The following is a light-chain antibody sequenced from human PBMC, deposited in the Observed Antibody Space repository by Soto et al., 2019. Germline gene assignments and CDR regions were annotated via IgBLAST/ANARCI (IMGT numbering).Light chain of an antibody. V-gene: IGLV2-14*03. CDR2: DVS. CDR3: SSYTTANTLHYV. CDR1: SNDAGGYDN. J-gene: IGLJ1*01. Sequence: QSALTQPASVSASPGQSITISCTGTSNDAGGYDNVSWYQQHPDKAPKLMIYDVSNRPSGVSSRFSGSKSGNTASLTISGLQAEDEADYYCSSYTTANTLHYVFGTGTKVTVL.